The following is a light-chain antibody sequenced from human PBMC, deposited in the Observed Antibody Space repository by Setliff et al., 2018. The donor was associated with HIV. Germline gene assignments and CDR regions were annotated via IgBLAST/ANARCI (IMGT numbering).Light chain of an antibody. CDR1: YSDVGSYDL. CDR2: EVS. V-gene: IGLV2-23*02. J-gene: IGLJ1*01. CDR3: CSYTGSNTFYT. Sequence: QSALTQPASVSGSPGQSITISCSGTYSDVGSYDLASWYQQYPGKAPKLLLFEVSKRPSGISNRFSGSKSDNTASLTISGLQAEDEADYYCCSYTGSNTFYTFGNGTKVTVL.